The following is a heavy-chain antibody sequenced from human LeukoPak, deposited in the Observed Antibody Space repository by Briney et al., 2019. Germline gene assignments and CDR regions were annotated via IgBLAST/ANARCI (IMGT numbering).Heavy chain of an antibody. CDR2: IYSGGST. CDR1: GFTVSSNY. Sequence: GGSLRLSCAASGFTVSSNYMSWVRQAPGKGLEWVAVIYSGGSTYYADSVKGRFTISRDNSKNTLYLQMNSLRAEDTAAYYCNTGLATAFDYWGQGTLVTVSS. V-gene: IGHV3-53*01. J-gene: IGHJ4*02. CDR3: NTGLATAFDY. D-gene: IGHD3/OR15-3a*01.